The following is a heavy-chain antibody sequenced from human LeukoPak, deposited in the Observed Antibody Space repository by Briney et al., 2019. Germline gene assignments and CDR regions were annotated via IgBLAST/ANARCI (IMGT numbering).Heavy chain of an antibody. Sequence: ASVKVSCKASGYTFTSYDINWVRQATGQGLEWMGWMNPNSANTGYAQKFQGRVTMTRNTSISTAYMELSSLRSEDTAVYYCARNGQQLRHFQHWGQGTLVTVSS. CDR2: MNPNSANT. CDR1: GYTFTSYD. V-gene: IGHV1-8*01. CDR3: ARNGQQLRHFQH. D-gene: IGHD6-13*01. J-gene: IGHJ1*01.